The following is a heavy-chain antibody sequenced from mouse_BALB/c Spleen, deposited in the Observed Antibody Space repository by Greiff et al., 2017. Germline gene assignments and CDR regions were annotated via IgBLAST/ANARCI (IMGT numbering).Heavy chain of an antibody. CDR3: ARSSSYDYAMDD. D-gene: IGHD1-1*01. Sequence: VQLQQSGPGLVKPSQSLSLTCTVTGYSITSDYAWNWIRQFPGNKLEWMGYISYSGSTSYNPSLKSRISITRDTSKNQFFLQLNSVTTEDTATYYCARSSSYDYAMDDWGQGTSVTVSS. CDR2: ISYSGST. J-gene: IGHJ4*01. CDR1: GYSITSDYA. V-gene: IGHV3-2*02.